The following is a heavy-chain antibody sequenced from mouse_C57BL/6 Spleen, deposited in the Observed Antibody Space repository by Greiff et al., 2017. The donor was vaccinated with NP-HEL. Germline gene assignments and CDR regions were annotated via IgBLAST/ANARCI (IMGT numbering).Heavy chain of an antibody. J-gene: IGHJ2*01. CDR3: ARTGTGFDY. D-gene: IGHD4-1*01. V-gene: IGHV2-2*01. CDR2: IWSGGST. Sequence: VQLQQSGPGLVQPSQSLSITCTVSGFSLTSYGVHWVRPSPGKGLEWLGVIWSGGSTDYNAAFISRLSISKDNSKSQVFFKMNSLQADDTAIYYCARTGTGFDYWGQGTTLTVSS. CDR1: GFSLTSYG.